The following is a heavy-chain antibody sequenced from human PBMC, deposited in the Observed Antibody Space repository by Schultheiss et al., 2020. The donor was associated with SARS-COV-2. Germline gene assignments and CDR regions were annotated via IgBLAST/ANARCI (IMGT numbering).Heavy chain of an antibody. D-gene: IGHD5-12*01. CDR2: ISGSGGST. J-gene: IGHJ4*02. Sequence: GGSLRLSCAASGFTFSTYAMNWVRQAPGKGLEWVSAISGSGGSTYYADSVKGRFTISRDNAKNSLYLQMNSLRAEDTAVYYCARATLKIPGYVYWGQGTLVTVSS. CDR3: ARATLKIPGYVY. CDR1: GFTFSTYA. V-gene: IGHV3-23*01.